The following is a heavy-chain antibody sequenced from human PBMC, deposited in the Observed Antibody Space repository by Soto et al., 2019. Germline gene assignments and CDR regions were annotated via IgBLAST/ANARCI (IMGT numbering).Heavy chain of an antibody. D-gene: IGHD1-7*01. J-gene: IGHJ4*02. CDR2: ISAYNGNT. CDR3: ARDHFRDGITGTTAHLY. V-gene: IGHV1-18*01. CDR1: RYTFTCYG. Sequence: GASGKGSCKGSRYTFTCYGMSWVRHAPGQGLEGMGWISAYNGNTSYAQKLQGRPTTTTDTSTSTGYMELRSLRSDDTAGYYCARDHFRDGITGTTAHLYWGQGTLVTVSS.